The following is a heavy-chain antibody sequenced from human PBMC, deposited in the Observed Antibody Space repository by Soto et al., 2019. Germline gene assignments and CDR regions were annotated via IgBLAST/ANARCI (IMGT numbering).Heavy chain of an antibody. J-gene: IGHJ6*03. D-gene: IGHD3-16*01. V-gene: IGHV4-59*08. CDR1: GGSISSYY. Sequence: SETLSLTCTVSGGSISSYYWSWIRQPPGKGLEWIGYIYYSGSTNYNPSLKSRVTISVDTSKNQFSLKLGSVTAADTAVYYCARRVQIRGGYYYYYMDVWGKGTTVTVSS. CDR3: ARRVQIRGGYYYYYMDV. CDR2: IYYSGST.